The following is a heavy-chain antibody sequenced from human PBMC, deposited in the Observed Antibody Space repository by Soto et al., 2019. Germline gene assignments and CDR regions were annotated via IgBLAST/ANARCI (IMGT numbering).Heavy chain of an antibody. CDR3: ARVARHGDYRVEYYGMDV. CDR1: GDSVSSNSAA. D-gene: IGHD4-17*01. J-gene: IGHJ6*02. Sequence: QSQTLSLTCAISGDSVSSNSAAWNWIRQSPSRGLEWLGRTYYRSKWYNDYAVSVKSRITINPDTSKNQFSLQLNSVTPEDTAVYYCARVARHGDYRVEYYGMDVWGQGTTVTVSS. CDR2: TYYRSKWYN. V-gene: IGHV6-1*01.